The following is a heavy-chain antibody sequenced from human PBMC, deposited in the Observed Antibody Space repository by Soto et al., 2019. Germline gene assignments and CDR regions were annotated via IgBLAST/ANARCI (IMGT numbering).Heavy chain of an antibody. D-gene: IGHD2-2*03. CDR1: GGSISSYY. Sequence: QVQLQESGPGLVKPSETLSLTCTVSGGSISSYYWSWIRQPPGKGLEWIGYIYYSGSTNYNPSLKSRVTISVDTTKNQFSLKLSSVTAADTAVYYCARAGGVVDIVVVPAFMVVWGQGTTVTVSS. V-gene: IGHV4-59*01. CDR2: IYYSGST. CDR3: ARAGGVVDIVVVPAFMVV. J-gene: IGHJ6*02.